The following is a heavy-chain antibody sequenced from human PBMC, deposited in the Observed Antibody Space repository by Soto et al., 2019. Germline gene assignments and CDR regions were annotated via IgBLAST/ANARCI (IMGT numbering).Heavy chain of an antibody. V-gene: IGHV3-23*01. D-gene: IGHD3-10*01. CDR1: GFPFSAYS. CDR3: AKDSFDSGKAYYFPFDF. CDR2: ISGSGVGT. J-gene: IGHJ4*02. Sequence: GSLRLSCAASGFPFSAYSMSWVRQAPGKGLEWVSAISGSGVGTYYADSVKGRFTISRDNFDNALHLQMNSLRAEDTAVYYCAKDSFDSGKAYYFPFDFWGQGT.